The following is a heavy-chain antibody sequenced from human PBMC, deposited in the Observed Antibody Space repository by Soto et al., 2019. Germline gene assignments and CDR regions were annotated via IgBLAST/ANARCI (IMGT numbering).Heavy chain of an antibody. CDR2: IYYSGST. Sequence: SQTLPLTCSVSGGSISNGDYYWNLIRQPPGKGLEWIGHIYYSGSTYYNSSLKSRVTISLDTSKNQFSLKLSSVTAADTAVYYCARERPDGSRLDPWGQGTLVTVSS. CDR1: GGSISNGDYY. J-gene: IGHJ5*02. D-gene: IGHD6-13*01. V-gene: IGHV4-30-4*01. CDR3: ARERPDGSRLDP.